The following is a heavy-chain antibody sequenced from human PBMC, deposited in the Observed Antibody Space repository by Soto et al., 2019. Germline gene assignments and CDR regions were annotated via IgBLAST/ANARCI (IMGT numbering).Heavy chain of an antibody. CDR3: ARATGYCSGGSCRFIGYIDY. CDR2: IWYDGSNK. Sequence: QVQLVESGGGVVQPGRSLRLSCAASGFTFSSYGMHWVRQAPGKGLEWVAVIWYDGSNKYYADSVKGRFTISRDNSKNTLYLQMYSLRAEDTALYYCARATGYCSGGSCRFIGYIDYWGQGTLVTVSS. D-gene: IGHD2-15*01. V-gene: IGHV3-33*01. CDR1: GFTFSSYG. J-gene: IGHJ4*02.